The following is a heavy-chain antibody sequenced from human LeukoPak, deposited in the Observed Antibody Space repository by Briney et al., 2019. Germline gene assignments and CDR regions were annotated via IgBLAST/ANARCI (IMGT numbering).Heavy chain of an antibody. J-gene: IGHJ4*02. Sequence: GGSLRLSCAASGFTFSSYWMKWVRQAPGKGLEWVTNIKEDGSEKHYADSVKGRFTISRDNAKNSLYLQMNSLRVEDTAVYYCTIDSWELRGYWGQGTLVTVSS. CDR1: GFTFSSYW. CDR3: TIDSWELRGY. V-gene: IGHV3-7*01. CDR2: IKEDGSEK. D-gene: IGHD3-10*01.